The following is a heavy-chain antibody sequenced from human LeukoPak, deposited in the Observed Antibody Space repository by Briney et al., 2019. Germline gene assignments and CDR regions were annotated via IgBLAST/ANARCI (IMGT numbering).Heavy chain of an antibody. CDR2: IYHTGTI. CDR3: AKSKSLGLQYFDN. J-gene: IGHJ4*02. CDR1: GGSICGYY. V-gene: IGHV4-59*01. Sequence: SETLSLTCTVSGGSICGYYWNWIRQSPEKGLEWIGYIYHTGTINYNPSLKTRVTMSMDTSKNQISLRLSSVTAADTAVYYCAKSKSLGLQYFDNWGQGTLATVSS. D-gene: IGHD1-7*01.